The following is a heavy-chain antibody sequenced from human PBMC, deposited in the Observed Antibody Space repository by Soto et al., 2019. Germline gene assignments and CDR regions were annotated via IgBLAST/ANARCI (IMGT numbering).Heavy chain of an antibody. CDR2: ISAYNGNT. CDR1: GYTFTSYG. D-gene: IGHD3-22*01. V-gene: IGHV1-18*01. Sequence: QVQLVQSGAEVKKPGASVKVSCKASGYTFTSYGISWVRQAPGQGLEWMGWISAYNGNTNYAQKLQGRVTMTTDTSTSTAYMVLRSLRSDDTAVYYCARYRHYYDSSGYGDNWFDPWGQGTLVTVSS. J-gene: IGHJ5*02. CDR3: ARYRHYYDSSGYGDNWFDP.